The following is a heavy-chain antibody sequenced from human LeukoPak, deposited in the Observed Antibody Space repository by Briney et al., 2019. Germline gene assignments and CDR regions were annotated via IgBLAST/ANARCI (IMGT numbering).Heavy chain of an antibody. Sequence: GGSLRLSCAASGFTVSTNYMSWVRQAPGKGLEWVSVIYSGGSTYYADSVKGRFTISRDNSKNTLYLQMNSLRAEDTAVYYCARGYYYDCSGYYSVFQHWGQGTLVTVSS. J-gene: IGHJ1*01. D-gene: IGHD3-22*01. CDR1: GFTVSTNY. CDR3: ARGYYYDCSGYYSVFQH. V-gene: IGHV3-66*02. CDR2: IYSGGST.